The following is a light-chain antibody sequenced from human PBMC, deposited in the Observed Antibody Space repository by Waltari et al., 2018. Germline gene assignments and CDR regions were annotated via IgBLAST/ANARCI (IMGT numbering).Light chain of an antibody. CDR3: MQGTHYPLT. Sequence: DVVMTQSPLSLPVTLGQPASISCRSSQSLVHSDGRTYVNWFQQRPGQSPRRLIYYFSNRDSGVPDRFSGGGSVTDFTLKISRVEAEDVGVYYCMQGTHYPLTFGGGTKVEIK. CDR2: YFS. CDR1: QSLVHSDGRTY. J-gene: IGKJ4*01. V-gene: IGKV2-30*02.